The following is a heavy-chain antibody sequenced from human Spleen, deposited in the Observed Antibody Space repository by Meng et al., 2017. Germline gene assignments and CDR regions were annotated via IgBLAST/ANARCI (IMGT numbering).Heavy chain of an antibody. D-gene: IGHD3-10*01. CDR3: ARDNNAWKLWFAELTYPDF. CDR2: ISAYNGNT. V-gene: IGHV1-18*01. Sequence: GESLKISCAASGFTFSSYWMSWVRQAPGQGLEWMGWISAYNGNTNYAQKLQGRVTMTTDTSTSTAYMELRSLRSDDTAVYYCARDNNAWKLWFAELTYPDFWGQGTLVTVSS. J-gene: IGHJ4*02. CDR1: GFTFSSYW.